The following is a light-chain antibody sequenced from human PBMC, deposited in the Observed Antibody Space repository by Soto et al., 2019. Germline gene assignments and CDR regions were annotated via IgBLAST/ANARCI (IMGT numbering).Light chain of an antibody. J-gene: IGLJ1*01. CDR1: SSNIGINY. Sequence: QSVLTQPPSASGTPGQRVTIFCSGSSSNIGINYVYWHQQLPGTAPKLLIYRNDQRPSGVPDRFSGSKSGTSASLAISGLRSEDEADYYCAGWDGSLSRYVFGAGTKVTVL. CDR3: AGWDGSLSRYV. CDR2: RND. V-gene: IGLV1-47*01.